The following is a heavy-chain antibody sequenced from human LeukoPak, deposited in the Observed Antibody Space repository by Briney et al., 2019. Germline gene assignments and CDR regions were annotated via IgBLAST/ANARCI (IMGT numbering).Heavy chain of an antibody. CDR1: GGSISSYY. V-gene: IGHV4-59*01. D-gene: IGHD3-22*01. J-gene: IGHJ3*01. CDR2: IYYSGST. Sequence: SETLSLTCTVSGGSISSYYWSWLRQPPGKGLEGIGYIYYSGSTNYNPSLKSGVTISVDTSKNQFSLKLSSVTAADTAVYYCARDRPMIVVAHAFDLWGQDPIVTVSS. CDR3: ARDRPMIVVAHAFDL.